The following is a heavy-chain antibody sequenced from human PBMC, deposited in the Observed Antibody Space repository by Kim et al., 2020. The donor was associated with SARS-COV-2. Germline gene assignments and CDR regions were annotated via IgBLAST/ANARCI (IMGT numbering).Heavy chain of an antibody. J-gene: IGHJ6*02. V-gene: IGHV1-46*01. CDR3: ARDFTKNDVAAGDYYYGMDV. CDR2: INPSGGST. D-gene: IGHD6-13*01. CDR1: GYTFTSYY. Sequence: ASVKVSCKASGYTFTSYYMHWVRQAPGQGLEWMGIINPSGGSTSYAQKFQGRVTMTRDTSTSTVYMELSSLRSEDTAVYYCARDFTKNDVAAGDYYYGMDVWGQGTTVTVSS.